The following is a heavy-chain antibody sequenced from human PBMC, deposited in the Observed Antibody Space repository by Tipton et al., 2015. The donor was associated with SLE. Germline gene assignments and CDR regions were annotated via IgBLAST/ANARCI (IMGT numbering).Heavy chain of an antibody. V-gene: IGHV4-39*01. CDR3: ARPERY. Sequence: LSLTCNVSGGTVSSGGYYWCWIRQTPGKGMEWIGTVFYSGSAYYNPSLKSRVSISEDTSMNQCSLKLSSVTAADTAVYYCARPERYWGQGTLVTVSS. CDR1: GGTVSSGGYY. CDR2: VFYSGSA. J-gene: IGHJ4*02.